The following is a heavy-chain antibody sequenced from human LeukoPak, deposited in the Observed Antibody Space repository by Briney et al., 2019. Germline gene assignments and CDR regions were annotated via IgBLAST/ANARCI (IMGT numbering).Heavy chain of an antibody. V-gene: IGHV3-7*02. CDR1: GFTFSSYW. Sequence: GGSLRLSCAASGFTFSSYWMSWVRQAPGKGLEWVANIKQDGSEKHYVDSVKGRFTTSRDNTKNSLYLQMNSLRAEDTAVYHCMMSLTAHYYYGMDVWGQGAAVTVSS. D-gene: IGHD2-21*02. CDR2: IKQDGSEK. CDR3: MMSLTAHYYYGMDV. J-gene: IGHJ6*02.